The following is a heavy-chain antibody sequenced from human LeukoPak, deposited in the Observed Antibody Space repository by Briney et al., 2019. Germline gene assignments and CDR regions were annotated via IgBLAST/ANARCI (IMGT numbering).Heavy chain of an antibody. CDR1: GFSLSPSGMC. Sequence: SGPTLAKPTQALTLTYTFSGFSLSPSGMCVGWMRQPPGKALEWLARIDWDDDKYYSTSLKTRLTITKDTTKNQVVLTMTNMDPVDTATYYCARLYYDSSGYLSFDPWGQGTLVTVSS. V-gene: IGHV2-70*11. CDR3: ARLYYDSSGYLSFDP. CDR2: IDWDDDK. D-gene: IGHD3-22*01. J-gene: IGHJ5*02.